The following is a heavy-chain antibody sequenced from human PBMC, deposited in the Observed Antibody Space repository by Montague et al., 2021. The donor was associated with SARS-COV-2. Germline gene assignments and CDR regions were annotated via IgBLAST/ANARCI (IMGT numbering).Heavy chain of an antibody. CDR3: ARGGGDSADYYYYAMDV. CDR2: IYNNGST. Sequence: SETLSLTCTVSGGSISSYYWSWIRQPPGKGLQWIGYIYNNGSTNCNTSLKSRVTLSIDTSKNQFSLTLTSVTAADTAVYYCARGGGDSADYYYYAMDVWGQGTTVTVSS. J-gene: IGHJ6*02. D-gene: IGHD2-21*02. V-gene: IGHV4-59*01. CDR1: GGSISSYY.